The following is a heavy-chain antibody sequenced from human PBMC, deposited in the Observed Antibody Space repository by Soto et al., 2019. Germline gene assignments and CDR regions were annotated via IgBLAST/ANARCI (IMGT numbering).Heavy chain of an antibody. V-gene: IGHV4-39*01. CDR3: ARHDGIVGASKF. D-gene: IGHD1-26*01. CDR2: VYNSGTT. Sequence: LSLTCTVSGDSISSSNSYWGWIRHPPGKGLEWIGAVYNSGTTYYSPSLKSRVTVSVDTSKSQFSLKLTSVTAADTALYYCARHDGIVGASKFWGQGTLVTVSS. J-gene: IGHJ4*02. CDR1: GDSISSSNSY.